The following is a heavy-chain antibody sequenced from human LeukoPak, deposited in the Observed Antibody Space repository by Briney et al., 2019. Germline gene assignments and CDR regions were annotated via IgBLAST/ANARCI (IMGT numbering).Heavy chain of an antibody. Sequence: GGSLRLSCAASGFTFSSYAMSWVRQAPGKGLEWVSGISGSSHNIIYADSVRDRFTISRDNAKHSLYLQMNSLRPEDTALYYCTRRKDGHSPFDYWGQGTLVTVSS. V-gene: IGHV3-9*01. CDR3: TRRKDGHSPFDY. J-gene: IGHJ4*02. D-gene: IGHD5-24*01. CDR1: GFTFSSYA. CDR2: ISGSSHNI.